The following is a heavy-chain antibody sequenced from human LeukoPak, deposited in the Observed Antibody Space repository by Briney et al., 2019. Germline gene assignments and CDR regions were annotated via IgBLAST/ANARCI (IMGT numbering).Heavy chain of an antibody. CDR3: ARGYEAYYYGSGSCEGLDY. D-gene: IGHD3-10*01. V-gene: IGHV1-18*01. CDR2: ISAYNGNT. Sequence: GASVKVSCKASGYTFTSYGISWVRQAPGQGLEWMGWISAYNGNTNYTQKLQGRVTMTTDTSTSTAYMELRSLRSDDTAVYYCARGYEAYYYGSGSCEGLDYWGQGTLVTVSS. J-gene: IGHJ4*02. CDR1: GYTFTSYG.